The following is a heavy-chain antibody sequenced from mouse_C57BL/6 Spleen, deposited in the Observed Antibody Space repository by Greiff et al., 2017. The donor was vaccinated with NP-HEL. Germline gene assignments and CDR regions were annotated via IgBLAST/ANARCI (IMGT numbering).Heavy chain of an antibody. CDR2: IDPSDSYT. CDR3: ALGREPNY. Sequence: QVQLQQPGAELVKPGASVKLSCKASGYTFTSYWMQWVKQRPGQGLEWIGEIDPSDSYTNYNQKFKGKATLTVDTSSSTAYMQLSSLTSEDSAVYYCALGREPNYGGKGTTLTVSS. V-gene: IGHV1-50*01. D-gene: IGHD4-1*01. J-gene: IGHJ2*01. CDR1: GYTFTSYW.